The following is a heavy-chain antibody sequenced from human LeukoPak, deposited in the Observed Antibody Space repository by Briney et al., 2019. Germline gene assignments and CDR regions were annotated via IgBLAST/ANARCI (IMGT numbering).Heavy chain of an antibody. Sequence: PSETLSLTCAVYGGSLSGYYWSWIRQPPGRGLEWIGEINHSGSTNYNPSLKSRVTISVDTSKNQLSLKLSSMTAADTAVYYCARQWLVSPLFDYWGQGTLVTVSS. J-gene: IGHJ4*02. CDR2: INHSGST. CDR1: GGSLSGYY. V-gene: IGHV4-34*01. D-gene: IGHD6-19*01. CDR3: ARQWLVSPLFDY.